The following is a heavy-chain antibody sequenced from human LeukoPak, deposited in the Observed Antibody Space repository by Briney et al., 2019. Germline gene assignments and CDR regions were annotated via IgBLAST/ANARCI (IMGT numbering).Heavy chain of an antibody. CDR3: AKRGVVIRVILVGFHKEAYYFDS. CDR2: ISGRGGST. V-gene: IGHV3-23*01. D-gene: IGHD3-22*01. CDR1: GFTFSSYA. J-gene: IGHJ4*02. Sequence: GGSLRLSCAAFGFTFSSYAMSWVRQAPGKGLELVSAISGRGGSTYYADSVKGRFTISRDNPKNTLYLQMNNLRADDTAVYFCAKRGVVIRVILVGFHKEAYYFDSWGQGALVTVSS.